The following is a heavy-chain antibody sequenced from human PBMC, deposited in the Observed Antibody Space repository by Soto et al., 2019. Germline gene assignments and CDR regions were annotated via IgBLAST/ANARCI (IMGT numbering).Heavy chain of an antibody. CDR2: MNPNTGNA. D-gene: IGHD1-7*01. J-gene: IGHJ4*02. Sequence: ASVKVSCKASGFIFTSFDINWVRQATGQGLEWMGWMNPNTGNAGHEHKFQGRVTMTRNTSITTAYMELSNLTSEDTAVYYCARGRLMGTADSWGQGTLVTVSS. V-gene: IGHV1-8*01. CDR3: ARGRLMGTADS. CDR1: GFIFTSFD.